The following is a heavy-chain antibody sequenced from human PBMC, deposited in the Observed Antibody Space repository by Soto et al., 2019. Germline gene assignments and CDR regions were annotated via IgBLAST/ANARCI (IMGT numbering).Heavy chain of an antibody. V-gene: IGHV1-18*01. CDR2: IYPKEDRA. CDR3: ARVKSSSCDY. CDR1: GYIFKNYG. J-gene: IGHJ4*02. D-gene: IGHD6-13*01. Sequence: ASVKVSCKTSGYIFKNYGISWVRQAPGQGLEWLGRIYPKEDRANIAQNFQGRVTLTTDTPTSTAYMELRSLRFDDTAVYFCARVKSSSCDYWGQGTLVTVSS.